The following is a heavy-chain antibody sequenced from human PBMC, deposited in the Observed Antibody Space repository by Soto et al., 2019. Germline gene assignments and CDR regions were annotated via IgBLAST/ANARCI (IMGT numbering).Heavy chain of an antibody. CDR1: GFTFSNAW. CDR2: IKSKTDGGTT. Sequence: GGSLRLSCAASGFTFSNAWMIWVRQAPGKGLEWVGRIKSKTDGGTTDYAAPVKGRFTISRDDSKNTLYLQMNSLKTEDTAVYYCTTQYSSGWYVAFDIWGQGTMVTVS. V-gene: IGHV3-15*01. J-gene: IGHJ3*02. CDR3: TTQYSSGWYVAFDI. D-gene: IGHD6-19*01.